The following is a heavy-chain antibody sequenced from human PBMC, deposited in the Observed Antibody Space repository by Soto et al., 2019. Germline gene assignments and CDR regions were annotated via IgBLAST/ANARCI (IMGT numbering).Heavy chain of an antibody. CDR1: GFTFRSYA. CDR2: ILFDGTNK. D-gene: IGHD3-22*01. CDR3: ARDYHDTNGYYYDEGGVPGY. Sequence: QMQLVESGGGVVQPGRSLRLSCAASGFTFRSYAMHWVRQAPGKGLEWVAVILFDGTNKLYADSVKGRFTISRDDSKNTLYLQMNSLRVDDTAVYYCARDYHDTNGYYYDEGGVPGYWGQGTLVTVSS. V-gene: IGHV3-30-3*01. J-gene: IGHJ4*02.